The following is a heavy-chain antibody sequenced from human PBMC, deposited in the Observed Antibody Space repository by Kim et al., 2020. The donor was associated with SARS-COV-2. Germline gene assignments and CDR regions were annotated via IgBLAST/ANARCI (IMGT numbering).Heavy chain of an antibody. Sequence: KYYADSVKARFAISRDNSRNTLSVQMSSLRVDDTAMYYCARDPGQHAPIDYWGQGTLVTVSS. CDR2: K. D-gene: IGHD2-2*01. J-gene: IGHJ4*02. V-gene: IGHV3-33*01. CDR3: ARDPGQHAPIDY.